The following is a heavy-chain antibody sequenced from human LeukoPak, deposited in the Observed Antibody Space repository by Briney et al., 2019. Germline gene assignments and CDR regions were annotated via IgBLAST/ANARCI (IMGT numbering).Heavy chain of an antibody. D-gene: IGHD3-22*01. CDR3: ARYYYDSSGPNWFDP. J-gene: IGHJ5*02. CDR1: GGSISSGDYY. CDR2: IYYSGST. Sequence: PSETLSLTCTVSGGSISSGDYYWSWIRQPPGKGLEWIGYIYYSGSTYYNPSLKSRVTISVDTSKNQFSLKLSSVTAADTAVYYCARYYYDSSGPNWFDPWGQGTLVTVSS. V-gene: IGHV4-30-4*01.